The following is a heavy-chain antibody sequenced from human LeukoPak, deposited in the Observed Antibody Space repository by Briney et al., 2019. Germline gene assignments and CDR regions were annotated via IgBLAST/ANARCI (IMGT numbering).Heavy chain of an antibody. CDR3: AREYYYDSSGLDY. V-gene: IGHV3-11*05. D-gene: IGHD3-22*01. CDR1: GFTFSDYY. Sequence: MTGGSLRLSCAASGFTFSDYYMSWIRQAPGKGLERVSYISSSSSYTNYADSVKGRFTISRDNAKNSLYLQMNSLRAEDTAVYYCAREYYYDSSGLDYWGQGTLVTVSS. J-gene: IGHJ4*02. CDR2: ISSSSSYT.